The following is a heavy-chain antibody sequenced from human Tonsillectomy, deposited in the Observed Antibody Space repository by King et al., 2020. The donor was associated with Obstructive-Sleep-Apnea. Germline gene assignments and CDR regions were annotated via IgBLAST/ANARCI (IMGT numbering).Heavy chain of an antibody. Sequence: QLVQSGGGVVQPGGSLRLSCAASGFTFSSFGMYWVRQAPDRGLEWVAFIRYDGSNEYYTDSVKGRFTISRDNSKNTLYLQMNSLRAEDTAVYYCAKDRGGTYHINYYYYYGMDVWGQGTTVTVSS. D-gene: IGHD1-26*01. J-gene: IGHJ6*02. CDR1: GFTFSSFG. V-gene: IGHV3-30*02. CDR3: AKDRGGTYHINYYYYYGMDV. CDR2: IRYDGSNE.